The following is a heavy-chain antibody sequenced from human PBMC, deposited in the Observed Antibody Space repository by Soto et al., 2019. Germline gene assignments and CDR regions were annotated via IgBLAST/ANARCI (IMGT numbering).Heavy chain of an antibody. V-gene: IGHV3-15*07. CDR2: IKSKTDGGTT. J-gene: IGHJ6*02. CDR1: AFSFSKVW. Sequence: EVPLVESGGGLIKPGGSLGIFLCASAFSFSKVWVNLVRQAPGKGLEWVGRIKSKTDGGTTDVAAPVKGRFTISRDDSKNTLYLQMSSLKTEDTAVYYCTTDLLRYYVMAVWGQGTTVTVSS. CDR3: TTDLLRYYVMAV. D-gene: IGHD2-15*01.